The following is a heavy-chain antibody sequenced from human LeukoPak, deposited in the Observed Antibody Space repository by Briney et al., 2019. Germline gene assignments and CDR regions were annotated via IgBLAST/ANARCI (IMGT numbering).Heavy chain of an antibody. CDR2: INPSGGT. V-gene: IGHV4-34*01. Sequence: PSETLSLTCAVYGGSFSDFSWTWIRQPPGKGLECIGEINPSGGTNYNPSLKSRLTISVDTSKNHFSLRLTSVTAADTAVYYCARLAYGSGSDDSPLTGYYYYMDVWGTGTTVTISS. D-gene: IGHD3-10*01. J-gene: IGHJ6*03. CDR3: ARLAYGSGSDDSPLTGYYYYMDV. CDR1: GGSFSDFS.